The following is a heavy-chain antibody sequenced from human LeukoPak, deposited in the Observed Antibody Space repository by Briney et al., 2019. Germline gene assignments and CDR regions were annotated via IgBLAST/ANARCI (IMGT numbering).Heavy chain of an antibody. Sequence: ASVKVSCKASGYTFTGYYMHWVRQATGQGLEWMGWMNPNSGNTGYAQKFQGRVTMTRNTSISTAYMELSSLRSEDTAVYYCARGGYSGYLENSIDYWGQGTLVTVSS. V-gene: IGHV1-8*02. CDR3: ARGGYSGYLENSIDY. CDR2: MNPNSGNT. CDR1: GYTFTGYY. D-gene: IGHD5-12*01. J-gene: IGHJ4*02.